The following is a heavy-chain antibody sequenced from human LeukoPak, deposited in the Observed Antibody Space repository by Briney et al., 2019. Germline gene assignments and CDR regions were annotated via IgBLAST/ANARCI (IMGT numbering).Heavy chain of an antibody. V-gene: IGHV3-21*01. Sequence: PGGSLRPSCAASGFTFSSYSMNWVRQAPGKGLEWVSSISGNNNYIYYADSVGGRFTISRDNARDSLFLQMDSLRAEDTAVYYCARDPHNPGPIDYWGQGTLVTVSS. CDR2: ISGNNNYI. J-gene: IGHJ4*02. CDR1: GFTFSSYS. CDR3: ARDPHNPGPIDY.